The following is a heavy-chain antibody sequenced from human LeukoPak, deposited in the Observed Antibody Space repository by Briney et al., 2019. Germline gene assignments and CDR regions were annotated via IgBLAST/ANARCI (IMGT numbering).Heavy chain of an antibody. V-gene: IGHV1-2*02. CDR3: AGSPKLQWLINWFDP. J-gene: IGHJ5*02. Sequence: ASVKVSCKASGYTFTGYYMHWVRQAPGQGLEWMGWINPNSGGTNYAQKFQGRVTMTRDTSISTAYMELSRLRSDDTAVYYCAGSPKLQWLINWFDPWGQGTLVTVSS. CDR2: INPNSGGT. D-gene: IGHD5-12*01. CDR1: GYTFTGYY.